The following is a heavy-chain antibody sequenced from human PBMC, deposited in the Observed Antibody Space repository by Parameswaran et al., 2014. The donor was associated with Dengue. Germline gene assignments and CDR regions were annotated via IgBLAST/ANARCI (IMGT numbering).Heavy chain of an antibody. V-gene: IGHV5-51*01. D-gene: IGHD2-2*01. J-gene: IGHJ4*02. CDR3: ARQGVELSSPLEY. Sequence: VRQMPGKGLEWMGIICPRDSDTRYYPSFQGQVTISADKSISTAYLQWSSLKASDTALYYCARQGVELSSPLEYWGQGTLGTVSS. CDR2: ICPRDSDT.